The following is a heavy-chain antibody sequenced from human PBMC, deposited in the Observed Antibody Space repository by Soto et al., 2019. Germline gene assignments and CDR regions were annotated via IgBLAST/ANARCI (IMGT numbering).Heavy chain of an antibody. Sequence: EVQLLESGGGFVQPGGSLRLSCAASGFTFSSYGMSWVRQAPGKGLEWVSSINNSGSRTYHADSVKGRFTISRDNSKNTLYLQMNSLRAEDTAVYYCAKARTDQIGTYFPFYYWCQGTLVTVSS. V-gene: IGHV3-23*01. CDR3: AKARTDQIGTYFPFYY. J-gene: IGHJ4*02. CDR2: INNSGSRT. CDR1: GFTFSSYG. D-gene: IGHD1-26*01.